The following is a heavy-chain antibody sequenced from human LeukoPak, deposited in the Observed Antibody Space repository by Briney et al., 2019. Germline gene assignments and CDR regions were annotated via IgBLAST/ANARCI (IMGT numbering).Heavy chain of an antibody. D-gene: IGHD6-13*01. V-gene: IGHV3-33*01. CDR3: CKQQLGNTA. J-gene: IGHJ5*02. Sequence: GRSLRRSCAASGFTFSSYGMHWVRQAPGKGLEGVAVIWYDGSNKYYADSVKGRFTISRDNSKNTLYLQMNSLRAEDTAVYYCCKQQLGNTAWGQGTLVTVSS. CDR1: GFTFSSYG. CDR2: IWYDGSNK.